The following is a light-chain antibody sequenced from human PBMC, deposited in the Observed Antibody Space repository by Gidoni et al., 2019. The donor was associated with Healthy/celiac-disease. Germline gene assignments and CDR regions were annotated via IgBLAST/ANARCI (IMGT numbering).Light chain of an antibody. J-gene: IGKJ2*01. V-gene: IGKV1-33*01. CDR1: QDISNY. CDR3: QQYDNPST. CDR2: DAS. Sequence: DIQMTQSPSSLSASVGDRVTITCQASQDISNYLNWYQQKPGKAPKLLIYDASNLETGVPSRFSGSGSGTDFTFTISSLQPEDIATYYCQQYDNPSTFGQXTKLEIK.